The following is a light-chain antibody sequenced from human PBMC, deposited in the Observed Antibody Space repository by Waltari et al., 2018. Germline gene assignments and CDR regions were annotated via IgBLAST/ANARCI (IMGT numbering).Light chain of an antibody. CDR1: GLPKQY. J-gene: IGLJ3*02. V-gene: IGLV3-25*03. Sequence: SYELTQPPSVSVSPGQKGRITWPGDGLPKQYAYWYQQKPGQAPVLVIYKDSERPSGIPERFSGSSAGTTVTLTISGVQADDEADYYCPSADSSGTWVFGGGTKLTVL. CDR3: PSADSSGTWV. CDR2: KDS.